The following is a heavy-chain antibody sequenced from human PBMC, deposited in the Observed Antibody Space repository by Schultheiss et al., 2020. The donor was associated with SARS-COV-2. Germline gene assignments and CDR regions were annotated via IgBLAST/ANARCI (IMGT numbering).Heavy chain of an antibody. D-gene: IGHD3-16*01. V-gene: IGHV4-59*01. J-gene: IGHJ6*02. CDR1: GGSISSYY. CDR3: GGRYYYYYGMDV. Sequence: SETLSLTCTVSGGSISSYYWSWIRQPPGKGLEWIGYIYYSGSTNYNPSLKSRVTISVDTSKNQFSLKLSSVTAADTAVYYCGGRYYYYYGMDVWGQGTTVTVSS. CDR2: IYYSGST.